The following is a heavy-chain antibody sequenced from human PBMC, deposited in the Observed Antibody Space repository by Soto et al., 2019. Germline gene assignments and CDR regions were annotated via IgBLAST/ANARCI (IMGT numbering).Heavy chain of an antibody. D-gene: IGHD1-1*01. V-gene: IGHV3-21*01. Sequence: EVQLVESGGGLVKPGGSLRLSCAASGFTFSSYSMNWVRQAPGKGLEWVSSISSSSSYIYYADSVKGRFTISRDNAKNSLYLQMNSLRAEDTAVYYCARLHDGPGVRDVWGKGTTVTVSS. CDR2: ISSSSSYI. CDR3: ARLHDGPGVRDV. J-gene: IGHJ6*04. CDR1: GFTFSSYS.